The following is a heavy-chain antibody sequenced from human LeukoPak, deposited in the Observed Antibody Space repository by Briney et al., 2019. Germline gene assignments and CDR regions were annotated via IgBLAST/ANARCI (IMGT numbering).Heavy chain of an antibody. D-gene: IGHD5-12*01. CDR2: INNDGSSI. V-gene: IGHV3-74*01. CDR1: GFTFSTSW. J-gene: IGHJ4*02. Sequence: GGSLRLSCAASGFTFSTSWMHWVRQVPGKGLVWVSRINNDGSSISYADSVRGRFTISRDNAKNTLYLRMNSLRGDDTAVYYCARGGGYSGPIGVDYWGQGTLVTVSS. CDR3: ARGGGYSGPIGVDY.